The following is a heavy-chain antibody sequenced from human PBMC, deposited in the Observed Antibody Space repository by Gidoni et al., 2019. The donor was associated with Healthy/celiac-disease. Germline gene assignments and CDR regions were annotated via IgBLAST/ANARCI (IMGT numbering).Heavy chain of an antibody. CDR1: GFTFSSYG. CDR2: ISYDGSDK. D-gene: IGHD6-6*01. Sequence: QGQLVESGGGVVQPGRALRLYCAASGFTFSSYGMHWVSQAPGKGLEWVSVISYDGSDKYYAESVKGRFTISRDNSTNTLYLQMNSLRAEDTAVYYCAKELRAARLTPFDYWGQGTLVTVSS. CDR3: AKELRAARLTPFDY. V-gene: IGHV3-30*18. J-gene: IGHJ4*02.